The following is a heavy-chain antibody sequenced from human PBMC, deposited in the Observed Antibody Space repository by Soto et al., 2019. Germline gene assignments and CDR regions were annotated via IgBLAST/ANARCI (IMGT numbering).Heavy chain of an antibody. Sequence: SRMRQMPGKGLEWMGKIDPSDSHTIYSPSFQGHVTISADKSINTASLQWSSLKASDFAVYYGVRGRCYGMEVWGKGTTVTVSS. CDR3: VRGRCYGMEV. CDR2: IDPSDSHT. J-gene: IGHJ6*04. D-gene: IGHD3-10*01. V-gene: IGHV5-10-1*01.